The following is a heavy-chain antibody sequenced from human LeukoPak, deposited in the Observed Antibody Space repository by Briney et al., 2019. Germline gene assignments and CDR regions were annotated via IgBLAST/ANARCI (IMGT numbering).Heavy chain of an antibody. J-gene: IGHJ4*02. Sequence: GRSLGLSCAAPGFTFSSYAMHWVRQAPGKGLEWVAVISYDGSNKYYADSVKGRFTISRDNSKNTLYLQMNSLRAEDTAVYYCARDKYVTMVRGYWVYWGQGTLVTVSS. CDR1: GFTFSSYA. V-gene: IGHV3-30*04. CDR2: ISYDGSNK. D-gene: IGHD3-10*01. CDR3: ARDKYVTMVRGYWVY.